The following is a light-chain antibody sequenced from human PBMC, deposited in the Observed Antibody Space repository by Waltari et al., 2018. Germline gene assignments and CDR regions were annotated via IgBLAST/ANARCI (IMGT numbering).Light chain of an antibody. J-gene: IGKJ1*01. CDR2: GAS. CDR1: QTIGRS. CDR3: QQYNNWPPGT. V-gene: IGKV3-15*01. Sequence: ETVVTQSPATLSVSPGERATLSCRTSQTIGRSLAWYQQQPGQAPRLVIYGASSRATGIPPRFSGSGSETEFALTISGLQSEDFAVYYCQQYNNWPPGTFGQGTKVEI.